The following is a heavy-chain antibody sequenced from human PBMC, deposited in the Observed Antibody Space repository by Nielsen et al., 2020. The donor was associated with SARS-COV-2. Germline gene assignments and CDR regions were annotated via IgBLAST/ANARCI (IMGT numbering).Heavy chain of an antibody. CDR1: GFTFSSYS. V-gene: IGHV3-48*01. D-gene: IGHD1-20*01. CDR2: ISSSSRTT. J-gene: IGHJ3*02. CDR3: ASSSNWNPGAFDI. Sequence: GESLKISCAASGFTFSSYSMNWVRQAPGKGLEWISYISSSSRTTHYADSVKGRFTISRDNAKNSLYLQMNSLRVEDTAVYYCASSSNWNPGAFDIWGQGTMVTVSS.